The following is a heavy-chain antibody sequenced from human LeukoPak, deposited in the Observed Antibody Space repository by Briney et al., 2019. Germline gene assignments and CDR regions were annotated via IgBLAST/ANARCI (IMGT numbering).Heavy chain of an antibody. V-gene: IGHV3-23*01. CDR3: AKGGGDWYSSGWHYYYYYMDV. CDR2: ISGSGGST. CDR1: AFTFSSYA. J-gene: IGHJ6*03. D-gene: IGHD6-19*01. Sequence: VGSLRLSCAASAFTFSSYAMSWVRQAPGKGLEWVSAISGSGGSTYYADSVKGRFTISRDNSKNTLYLQMNSLRAEDTAVYYCAKGGGDWYSSGWHYYYYYMDVWGEGTTVTVSS.